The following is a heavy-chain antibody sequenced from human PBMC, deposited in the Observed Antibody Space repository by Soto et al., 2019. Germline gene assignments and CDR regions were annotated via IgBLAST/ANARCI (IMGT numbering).Heavy chain of an antibody. J-gene: IGHJ4*02. V-gene: IGHV3-23*01. Sequence: EVQLLESGGGLVQPGGSLRLSCAASGFTFSSYAMSWVRQAPGKGLEWVSAISGSGSSTYYADSVKGRFTISRDNSKNTLDLQMNSLRGEDTAVYHCVKGSSAARPYYFEYWGQGTPVTASS. CDR1: GFTFSSYA. CDR3: VKGSSAARPYYFEY. CDR2: ISGSGSST. D-gene: IGHD2-2*02.